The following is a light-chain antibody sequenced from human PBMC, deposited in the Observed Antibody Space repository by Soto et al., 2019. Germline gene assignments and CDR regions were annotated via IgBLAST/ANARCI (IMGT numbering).Light chain of an antibody. CDR3: TSYAGSDNPVL. V-gene: IGLV2-8*01. CDR1: SNDIGEYHY. J-gene: IGLJ2*01. Sequence: QSVLTQPPSASGSPRQSVTIPCTGTSNDIGEYHYVSWYHQHPGKAPKLMIYEVTQRPSGVPHRFSGSKSGNTASLTVSGLQPEDEADYYCTSYAGSDNPVLFGGGTKLTVL. CDR2: EVT.